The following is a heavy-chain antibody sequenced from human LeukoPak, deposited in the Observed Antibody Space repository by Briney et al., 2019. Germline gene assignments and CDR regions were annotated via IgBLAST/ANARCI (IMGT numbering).Heavy chain of an antibody. J-gene: IGHJ4*02. CDR2: IIPIFGRA. CDR3: ARDSAPSPHYYDSSGYYGGGGY. Sequence: SVKVSCKASGGTFSSYAISWVRQAPGQGLEWMGGIIPIFGRANYAQKFQGRVTITADESTSTAYMELSSLRSEDTAVYYCARDSAPSPHYYDSSGYYGGGGYWGQGTLVTVSS. V-gene: IGHV1-69*13. D-gene: IGHD3-22*01. CDR1: GGTFSSYA.